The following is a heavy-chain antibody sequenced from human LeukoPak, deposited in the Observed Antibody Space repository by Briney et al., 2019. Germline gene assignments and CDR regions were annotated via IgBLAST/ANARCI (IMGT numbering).Heavy chain of an antibody. CDR2: ISAYNGNT. D-gene: IGHD5-12*01. J-gene: IGHJ4*02. CDR3: ARDPGGYSGYDFFDY. Sequence: GASVKVSCKASGYTFTSYGISWVRQAPGQGLEWMGWISAYNGNTSYAQKLQGRVTMTTDTSTSTAYMELRSLRSDDTAVYYCARDPGGYSGYDFFDYWGQGTLVTVSS. V-gene: IGHV1-18*04. CDR1: GYTFTSYG.